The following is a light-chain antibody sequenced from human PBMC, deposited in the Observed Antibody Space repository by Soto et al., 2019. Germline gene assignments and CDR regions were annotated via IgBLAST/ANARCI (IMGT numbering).Light chain of an antibody. Sequence: DIVLTQSPATLSVSPGDRVTLSCRASDSLFGFLAWYQQKPGQAPRLLMYSVSTRATGIPARFSGGGSATDFTLTISSLQSEDSAFYFCQSYNDWPFASGLGTRLEI. CDR3: QSYNDWPFA. CDR1: DSLFGF. CDR2: SVS. J-gene: IGKJ2*01. V-gene: IGKV3-15*01.